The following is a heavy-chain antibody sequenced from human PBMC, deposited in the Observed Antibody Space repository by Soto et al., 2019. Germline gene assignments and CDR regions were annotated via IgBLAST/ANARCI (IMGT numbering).Heavy chain of an antibody. CDR1: GGTFSSYT. Sequence: SVKVSCKASGGTFSSYTISWVRQAPGQGLEWMGRIIPILGIAYYAQKFQGRVTITADKSTSTAYMELSSLRSEDTAVYYCASRGYSGYDRGYWGQGTLVTVSS. CDR3: ASRGYSGYDRGY. J-gene: IGHJ4*02. V-gene: IGHV1-69*02. CDR2: IIPILGIA. D-gene: IGHD5-12*01.